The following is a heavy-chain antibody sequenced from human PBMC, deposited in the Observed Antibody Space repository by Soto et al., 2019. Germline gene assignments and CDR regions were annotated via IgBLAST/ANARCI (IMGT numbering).Heavy chain of an antibody. CDR3: ARGRGYSGDDHYYYFDMDV. D-gene: IGHD5-12*01. V-gene: IGHV1-69*13. Sequence: SVKVSCKASGGTFNNYPITWVRQAPGEGLEWMGGSIPIFGTANYAQKFQGRVTISVDESTSTAYMELSSLRSEDTAVYYCARGRGYSGDDHYYYFDMDVWGQGTTVTVSS. CDR1: GGTFNNYP. CDR2: SIPIFGTA. J-gene: IGHJ6*02.